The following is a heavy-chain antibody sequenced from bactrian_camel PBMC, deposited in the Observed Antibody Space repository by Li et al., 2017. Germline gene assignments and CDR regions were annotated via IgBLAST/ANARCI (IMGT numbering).Heavy chain of an antibody. V-gene: IGHV3S53*01. Sequence: VQLVESGGDSVQAGESLRLSCVASGYTLPMNMGWFRRLPGQEREGVAAIAGDGRTDYADSVKGRFTISRDGAKNIIELQMHSLKPEDTATYYCAADLVTDEPSLVEREYYYWGQETQVTVS. J-gene: IGHJ4*01. D-gene: IGHD1*01. CDR1: GYTLPMN. CDR2: IAGDGRT. CDR3: AADLVTDEPSLVEREYYY.